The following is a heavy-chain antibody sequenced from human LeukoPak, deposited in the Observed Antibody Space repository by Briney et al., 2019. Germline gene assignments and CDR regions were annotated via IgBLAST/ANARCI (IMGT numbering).Heavy chain of an antibody. V-gene: IGHV3-74*01. Sequence: PGGSLRLSCAASGFTFSSYWMHWVRQAPGRGLVWVSRINSDGSSTSYADSVKGRFTISRDNAKNTLYLQMNSLRAEDTAVYYCARGKAVVSIAAYYFDYWGQGTLVTVSS. CDR1: GFTFSSYW. CDR2: INSDGSST. D-gene: IGHD6-6*01. J-gene: IGHJ4*02. CDR3: ARGKAVVSIAAYYFDY.